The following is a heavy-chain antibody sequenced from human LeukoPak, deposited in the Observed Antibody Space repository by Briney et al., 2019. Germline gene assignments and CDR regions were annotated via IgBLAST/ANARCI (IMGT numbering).Heavy chain of an antibody. CDR3: ARSSDDYGDGFDY. V-gene: IGHV5-51*01. J-gene: IGHJ4*02. CDR2: IYPGDSDT. CDR1: GYSFTSYW. D-gene: IGHD4-17*01. Sequence: GESLKISCKGSGYSFTSYWIGWVRQIPGKGLEWMGIIYPGDSDTRYSPSLQGQVTVSADKSISTAYLQWSSLKASDTAMYYCARSSDDYGDGFDYWGQGTLVTVSS.